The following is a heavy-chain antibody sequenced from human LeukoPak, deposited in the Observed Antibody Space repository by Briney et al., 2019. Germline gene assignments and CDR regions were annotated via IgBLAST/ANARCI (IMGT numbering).Heavy chain of an antibody. D-gene: IGHD4-17*01. CDR1: GGSFSGYY. CDR3: ARVHYGDYYVLDY. J-gene: IGHJ4*02. Sequence: PSETLSLTCAVYGGSFSGYYWSWIRQPPGKGLEWIGEINHSGSTNYNPSLKSRVTMSVDTSKNQFSLKLSSVTAADTAVYYCARVHYGDYYVLDYWGQGTLVTVSS. V-gene: IGHV4-34*01. CDR2: INHSGST.